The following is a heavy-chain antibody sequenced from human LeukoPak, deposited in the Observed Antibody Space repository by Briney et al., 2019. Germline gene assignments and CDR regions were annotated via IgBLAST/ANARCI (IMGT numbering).Heavy chain of an antibody. D-gene: IGHD2-2*02. J-gene: IGHJ4*02. CDR1: GGSITTYY. CDR2: IYDSGST. V-gene: IGHV4-59*01. Sequence: SETLSLTCTVSGGSITTYYWSWIRQPPGRGLEWIGYIYDSGSTNYNPSLKSRVTISEDTSKRQFSLKLRSVTAADTAVYYCARVVGRYCSSTSCYIDYWGQGTLVTVSS. CDR3: ARVVGRYCSSTSCYIDY.